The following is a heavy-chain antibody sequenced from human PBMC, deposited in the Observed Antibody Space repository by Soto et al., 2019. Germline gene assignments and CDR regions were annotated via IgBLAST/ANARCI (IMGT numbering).Heavy chain of an antibody. CDR2: ISAYNGNT. V-gene: IGHV1-18*01. Sequence: ASVKVSCKASGYAFTSYGISWVRQAPGQGLEWMGWISAYNGNTNYAQKLQGRVTMTTDTSTSTAYMELRSPRSDDTAVYYCARDRATVVTPDYRGQGTLVTVSS. D-gene: IGHD4-17*01. CDR3: ARDRATVVTPDY. J-gene: IGHJ4*02. CDR1: GYAFTSYG.